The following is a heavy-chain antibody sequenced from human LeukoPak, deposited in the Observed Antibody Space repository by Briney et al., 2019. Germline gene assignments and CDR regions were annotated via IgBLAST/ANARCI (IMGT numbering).Heavy chain of an antibody. CDR1: GFTVSSCY. D-gene: IGHD1-26*01. J-gene: IGHJ3*02. CDR2: IYSGGST. CDR3: ARDLKGVVGATNVGDAFDI. Sequence: GGSLRLSCAASGFTVSSCYMSWVRLAPGKGLEWVSVIYSGGSTFYADSVKGRFTISRDNSKNTLSLQTNSLRAEDTAVYYCARDLKGVVGATNVGDAFDIWGQGTMVTVSS. V-gene: IGHV3-66*01.